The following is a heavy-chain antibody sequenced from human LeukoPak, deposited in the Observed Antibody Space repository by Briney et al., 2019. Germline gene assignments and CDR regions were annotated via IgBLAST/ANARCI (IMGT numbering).Heavy chain of an antibody. J-gene: IGHJ6*02. V-gene: IGHV3-21*01. Sequence: GGSLRLSCAASGFTFSSYSMNWVRQAPGKGLEWVSSIISSSSYIYYADSVKGRFTISRDNAKNSLYLQMNSLRAEDTAVYYCARLPVGYCSSTRCYTDYYYYGMDVWGQGTTVTVS. CDR3: ARLPVGYCSSTRCYTDYYYYGMDV. D-gene: IGHD2-2*02. CDR1: GFTFSSYS. CDR2: IISSSSYI.